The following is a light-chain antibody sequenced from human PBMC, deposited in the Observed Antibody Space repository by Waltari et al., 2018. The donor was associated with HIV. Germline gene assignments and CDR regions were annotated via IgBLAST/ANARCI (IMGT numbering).Light chain of an antibody. Sequence: SYELTQALPVSVALGQTAKITCKGGNIGRKNGNWYQQKPGQDPVLGTFRDIRRPAGIPERFSGSNSGKSATLTISRAQAGDEGDYYCQVWDSSSVVFATGTKVTVL. J-gene: IGLJ1*01. CDR3: QVWDSSSVV. CDR2: RDI. CDR1: NIGRKN. V-gene: IGLV3-9*01.